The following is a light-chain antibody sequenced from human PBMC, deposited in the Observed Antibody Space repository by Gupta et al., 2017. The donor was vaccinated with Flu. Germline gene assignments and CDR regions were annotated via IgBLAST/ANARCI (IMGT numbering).Light chain of an antibody. CDR3: QSYDASSNWV. CDR2: EDN. CDR1: GGDIASSY. Sequence: NFLLTQSHSVSESPGKTVTISCTRSGGDIASSYVQWYQQRPGSAPTIIIYEDNQRPSGVPDRFSGSIDSSSNSASLAISGLQTEDEADYYCQSYDASSNWVFGGGTKLTVL. J-gene: IGLJ3*02. V-gene: IGLV6-57*03.